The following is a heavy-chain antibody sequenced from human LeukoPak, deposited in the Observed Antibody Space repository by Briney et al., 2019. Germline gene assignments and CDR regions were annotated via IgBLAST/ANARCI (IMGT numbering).Heavy chain of an antibody. D-gene: IGHD5-12*01. CDR3: AGATHAYSGYNH. CDR2: ISGSGGST. V-gene: IGHV3-23*01. J-gene: IGHJ4*02. CDR1: GFTFSSYA. Sequence: QTGRSLRLSCAASGFTFSSYAMSWVRQAPGKGLEWVSAISGSGGSTYYADSVKGRFAISRDNSKNTLYLQMNSLRAEDTAVYYCAGATHAYSGYNHWGQGVLVTVSS.